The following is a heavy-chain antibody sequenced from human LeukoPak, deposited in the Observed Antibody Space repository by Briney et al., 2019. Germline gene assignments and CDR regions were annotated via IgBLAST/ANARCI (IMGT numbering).Heavy chain of an antibody. V-gene: IGHV3-30*18. CDR1: GFTFSSYG. CDR3: AKDLRVAPLSSSWYF. Sequence: GRSLRLSCAASGFTFSSYGMHWVRQAPGKGLEWVAVISYDGSNKYYAGSVKGRFTISRDNSKNTLYLQMNSLRAEDTAVYYCAKDLRVAPLSSSWYFWGQGTLVTVSS. CDR2: ISYDGSNK. D-gene: IGHD6-13*01. J-gene: IGHJ4*02.